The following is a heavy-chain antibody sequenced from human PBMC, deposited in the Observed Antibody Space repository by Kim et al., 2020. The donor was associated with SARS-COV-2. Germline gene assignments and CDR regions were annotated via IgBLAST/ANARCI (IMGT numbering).Heavy chain of an antibody. CDR1: GFTFSNFW. Sequence: GGSLRLSCAASGFTFSNFWIHWVRQGPGTGLVYVSGISGDGNNNWYADSVKGRFTISRDNAKNTVYLQMYSLRAEDTAIYFCARDRRSTSADYYFDYWGQGILVTVSS. J-gene: IGHJ4*02. D-gene: IGHD1-26*01. CDR3: ARDRRSTSADYYFDY. CDR2: ISGDGNNN. V-gene: IGHV3-74*01.